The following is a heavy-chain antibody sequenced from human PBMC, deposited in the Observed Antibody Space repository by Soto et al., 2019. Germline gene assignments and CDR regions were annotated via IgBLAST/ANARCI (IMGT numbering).Heavy chain of an antibody. Sequence: QVQLVQSGAEVKKPGASMKVSCKASGYIFANHYIHWVRQAPGQGLEWMGIINPSGGSTNYLQKLQDRVTMTRDTSTSTVYMELSSLRSEDTAVYFCARADYYDGSGFYYDYWGQGTLVTVSS. V-gene: IGHV1-46*01. CDR3: ARADYYDGSGFYYDY. CDR2: INPSGGST. D-gene: IGHD3-22*01. CDR1: GYIFANHY. J-gene: IGHJ4*02.